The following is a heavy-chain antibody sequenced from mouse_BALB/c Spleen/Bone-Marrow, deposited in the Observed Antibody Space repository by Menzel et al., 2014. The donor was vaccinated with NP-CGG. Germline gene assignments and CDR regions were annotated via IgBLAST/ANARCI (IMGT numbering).Heavy chain of an antibody. CDR1: GFNIKDYY. CDR2: IDPENGNT. Sequence: VQLQQSGAEFVRPGALVKLSCNASGFNIKDYYMHWVKQRPERGLEWIGWIDPENGNTIYDPKFPGKASITADTSSNTAYLQLSSLTSEDTAVYYCTRWVYYGSSYFDYWGQGTTLTVSS. CDR3: TRWVYYGSSYFDY. J-gene: IGHJ2*01. D-gene: IGHD1-1*01. V-gene: IGHV14-1*02.